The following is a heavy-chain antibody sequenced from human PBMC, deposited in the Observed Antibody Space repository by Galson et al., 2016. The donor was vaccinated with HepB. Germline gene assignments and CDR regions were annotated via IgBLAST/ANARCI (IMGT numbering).Heavy chain of an antibody. CDR1: GVSISSDNW. V-gene: IGHV4-4*02. CDR2: SVHRGNI. CDR3: VREPSGWMGFDY. D-gene: IGHD2-2*03. Sequence: TLSLTCAVSGVSISSDNWWHWVRQSPGKGLEWIGESVHRGNINYNPSLKSRVAMSLDKSKNQLSLKMTSVTAADSAVYYCVREPSGWMGFDYWGRGVLVTVSS. J-gene: IGHJ4*02.